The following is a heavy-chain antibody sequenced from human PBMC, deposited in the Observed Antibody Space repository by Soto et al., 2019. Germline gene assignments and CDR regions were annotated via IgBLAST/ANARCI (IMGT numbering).Heavy chain of an antibody. J-gene: IGHJ6*02. CDR3: ARETLSFGSALDV. CDR2: ITWNGGNT. CDR1: GFRFDDYN. Sequence: GGSLRLSCAASGFRFDDYNIHWVRQAPGKGLEWVSLITWNGGNTYYADSVKGRFTISRDGTTESVSLQMTSLKREDTGLYYCARETLSFGSALDVWGQGTMVIVSS. V-gene: IGHV3-43*01. D-gene: IGHD3-3*01.